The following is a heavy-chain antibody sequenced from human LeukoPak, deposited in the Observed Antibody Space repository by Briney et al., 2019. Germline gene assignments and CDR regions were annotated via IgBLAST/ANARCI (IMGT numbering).Heavy chain of an antibody. Sequence: ASVKVSCKASGYNFNNYGISWVRQAPGQGLAWMGWISGYNGNTKFQQKLQDRGTMTTDPSTHTAYMEVRSLRSDDTAVYYCARDILGYTTSWYRFDYWGQGSQVTVSS. CDR2: ISGYNGNT. D-gene: IGHD6-13*01. CDR3: ARDILGYTTSWYRFDY. V-gene: IGHV1-18*01. J-gene: IGHJ4*02. CDR1: GYNFNNYG.